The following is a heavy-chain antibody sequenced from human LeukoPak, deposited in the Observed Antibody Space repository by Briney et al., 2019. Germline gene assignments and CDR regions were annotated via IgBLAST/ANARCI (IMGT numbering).Heavy chain of an antibody. J-gene: IGHJ6*02. CDR1: GFTFSSYW. Sequence: GGSLSLFCAASGFTFSSYWMHWVRQAPGKGLVWVSRINSDGSSTSYADSVKGRFTISRDSAKNTLYLQMNSLRAEDTAVYYCAREAREFYYYYYYGMDVWGQGTTVTVSS. CDR2: INSDGSST. D-gene: IGHD3-10*01. CDR3: AREAREFYYYYYYGMDV. V-gene: IGHV3-74*01.